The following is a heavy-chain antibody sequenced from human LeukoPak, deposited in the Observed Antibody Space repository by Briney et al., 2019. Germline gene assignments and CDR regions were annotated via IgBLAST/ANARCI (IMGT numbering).Heavy chain of an antibody. CDR1: GFAFSSYA. CDR2: ISGSGGST. D-gene: IGHD3-3*01. Sequence: GGSLRLSCAASGFAFSSYAMSWVRQAPGKGLEWVSAISGSGGSTYYADSVKGRFTISRDNSKNTLYLQMNSLRAEDTAVYYCAKDFEGDDFWSGYYLSNWGQGTLVTVSS. J-gene: IGHJ4*02. CDR3: AKDFEGDDFWSGYYLSN. V-gene: IGHV3-23*01.